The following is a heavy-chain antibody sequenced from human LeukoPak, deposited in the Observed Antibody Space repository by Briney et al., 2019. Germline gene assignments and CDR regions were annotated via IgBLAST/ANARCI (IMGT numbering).Heavy chain of an antibody. CDR3: VSGVEMATISPRPFDY. CDR2: IYYSGST. CDR1: GGSISSGDYY. D-gene: IGHD5-24*01. J-gene: IGHJ4*02. Sequence: SETLSLTCTVSGGSISSGDYYWSWIRQPPGKGLEWIGYIYYSGSTYYNPSLKSRVTISVDTSKNQFSLKLSSVTAADTAVYYCVSGVEMATISPRPFDYWGQGTLVTVSS. V-gene: IGHV4-30-4*01.